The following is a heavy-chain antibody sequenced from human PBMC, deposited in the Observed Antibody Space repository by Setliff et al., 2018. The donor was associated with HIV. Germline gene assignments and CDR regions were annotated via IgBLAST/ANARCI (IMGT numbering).Heavy chain of an antibody. Sequence: SETLSLTCAVYGGSFSDYSWSWIRQPPGKGLEWIGEINPRGTTNYNPSLKSRVTMSVDTSKSQFSLKLTSVTAADTAVYYCARVPLDRDDFRGYYLLFDYWGQGTLVTVSS. J-gene: IGHJ4*02. CDR3: ARVPLDRDDFRGYYLLFDY. D-gene: IGHD3-22*01. CDR1: GGSFSDYS. V-gene: IGHV4-34*01. CDR2: INPRGTT.